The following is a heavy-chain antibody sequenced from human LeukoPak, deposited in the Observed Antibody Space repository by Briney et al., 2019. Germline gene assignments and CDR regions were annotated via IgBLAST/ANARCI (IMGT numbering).Heavy chain of an antibody. D-gene: IGHD6-19*01. CDR3: ARGGGAAASVAVAADNDY. CDR2: INHSGST. V-gene: IGHV4-34*01. CDR1: GGSFGGYY. J-gene: IGHJ4*02. Sequence: PSETLSLTCAVYGGSFGGYYWTWIRQSPGKGLEWIGEINHSGSTNYNPSLKSRVTISVDTSKNQFSLKLSSVTAADTAVYYCARGGGAAASVAVAADNDYWGQGTLVTVSS.